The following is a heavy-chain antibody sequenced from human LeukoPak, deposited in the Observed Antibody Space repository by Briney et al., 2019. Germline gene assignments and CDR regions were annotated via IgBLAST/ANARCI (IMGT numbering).Heavy chain of an antibody. CDR2: ITASAMTI. V-gene: IGHV3-48*03. CDR1: GFMFSSYE. J-gene: IGHJ4*02. CDR3: ARGSSGVDH. D-gene: IGHD2-15*01. Sequence: PGGSLRLSCAASGFMFSSYEMNWVRQAPGKGLEWVSYITASAMTIHYADSVKGRFTISRDNAKNSVYLQMDSLSDEDTAVYYCARGSSGVDHWGQGTLVTVSS.